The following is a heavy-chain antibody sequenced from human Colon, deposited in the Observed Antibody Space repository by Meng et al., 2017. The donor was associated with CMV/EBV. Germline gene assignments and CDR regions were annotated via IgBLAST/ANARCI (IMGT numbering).Heavy chain of an antibody. Sequence: GESLKISCAASGFSFYSYALGWVRQAPGKGLEWVAVISYDGSNKYYADSVKGRFTISRDNSKNTLYLQMNSLRAEDTAVYYCAREFIVVVPAAIGVPDYWGQGTLVTVSS. CDR1: GFSFYSYA. D-gene: IGHD2-2*01. CDR3: AREFIVVVPAAIGVPDY. V-gene: IGHV3-30-3*01. CDR2: ISYDGSNK. J-gene: IGHJ4*02.